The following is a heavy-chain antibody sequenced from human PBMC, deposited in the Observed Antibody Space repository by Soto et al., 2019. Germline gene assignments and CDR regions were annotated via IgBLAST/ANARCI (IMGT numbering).Heavy chain of an antibody. CDR1: GDSVSGNSAA. D-gene: IGHD3-16*01. CDR3: ASEFPYYVSSDSYLDY. CDR2: TYYRSRWYN. Sequence: SQTLSLTCAISGDSVSGNSAAWNWIRQSPSRGLEWLGRTYYRSRWYNDYAVSVKSRITVTPDTSKNQFSLHLNSVTPEDTAVYYCASEFPYYVSSDSYLDYWGQVPLVTVSS. V-gene: IGHV6-1*01. J-gene: IGHJ4*02.